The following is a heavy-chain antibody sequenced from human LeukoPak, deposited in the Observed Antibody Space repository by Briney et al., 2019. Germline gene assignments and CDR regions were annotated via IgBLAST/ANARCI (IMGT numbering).Heavy chain of an antibody. V-gene: IGHV1-8*01. D-gene: IGHD2-15*01. CDR3: ARLYCSGGSCYSDDAFDI. Sequence: ASVKVSCKASGYTFTSYDINWVRQATGQGLEWMGWMNPNSGNTGYAQKFQGRVTMTRNTSISTAYMELSSLRSEDTAVYYGARLYCSGGSCYSDDAFDIWGQGTMVTVSS. J-gene: IGHJ3*02. CDR2: MNPNSGNT. CDR1: GYTFTSYD.